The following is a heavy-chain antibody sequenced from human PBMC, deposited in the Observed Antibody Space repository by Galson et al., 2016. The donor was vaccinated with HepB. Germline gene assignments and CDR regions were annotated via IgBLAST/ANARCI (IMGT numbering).Heavy chain of an antibody. CDR1: GFTFSRSS. Sequence: SVKVSCKASGFTFSRSSVQWVRQARGQPLEWIGWIVVGTTITYYAQIFQERVTITRDMSTNTTYMELNSLRSEDTAMYYCAAAPDSTGWYALSSWGQGTLVTVSS. J-gene: IGHJ5*02. V-gene: IGHV1-58*01. CDR3: AAAPDSTGWYALSS. CDR2: IVVGTTIT. D-gene: IGHD6-19*01.